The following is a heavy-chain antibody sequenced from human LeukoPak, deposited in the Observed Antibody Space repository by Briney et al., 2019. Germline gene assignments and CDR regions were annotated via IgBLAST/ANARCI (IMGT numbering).Heavy chain of an antibody. Sequence: GASVTVSCKASGYIFTNYYMHWVRQAPGQGLEWMGIIDPSGGSTSYTQKFQGRVSMTRDTSTSTVYMELSSLRSEDTAVYYCARERNLEIAVAGTIFDYWGQGTLVTVSS. CDR3: ARERNLEIAVAGTIFDY. D-gene: IGHD6-19*01. J-gene: IGHJ4*02. CDR1: GYIFTNYY. CDR2: IDPSGGST. V-gene: IGHV1-46*01.